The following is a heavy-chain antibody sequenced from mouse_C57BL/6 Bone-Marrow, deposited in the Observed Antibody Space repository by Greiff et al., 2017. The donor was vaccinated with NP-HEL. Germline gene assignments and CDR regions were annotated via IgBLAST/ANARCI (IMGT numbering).Heavy chain of an antibody. J-gene: IGHJ3*01. CDR2: IYPGSGST. D-gene: IGHD1-1*01. V-gene: IGHV1-55*01. CDR1: GYTFTSSW. Sequence: QVQLQQPGAELVKPGASVKMSCKASGYTFTSSWMTWVKQRPGQGLEWIGRIYPGSGSTNYNEKFKSKATLTVDTSSSTAYMQLSSLTTKEAAVYYWASGYYGSSGWFAYWGQGTLVTVSA. CDR3: ASGYYGSSGWFAY.